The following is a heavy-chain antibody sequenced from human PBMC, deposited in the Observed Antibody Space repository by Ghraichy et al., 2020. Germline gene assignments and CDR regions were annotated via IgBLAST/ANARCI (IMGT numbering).Heavy chain of an antibody. CDR2: IYYSGST. D-gene: IGHD3-22*01. Sequence: SQTLSLTCTVSGGSISNSGHYWGWIRQPPGKGLEYIGSIYYSGSTYYNPSLKSRVTVSVDTSKNQFSLKLRSVTATDTAVYYCARPVSQAGAYDSKHFDYWGRGILVTVSS. J-gene: IGHJ4*02. CDR1: GGSISNSGHY. V-gene: IGHV4-39*01. CDR3: ARPVSQAGAYDSKHFDY.